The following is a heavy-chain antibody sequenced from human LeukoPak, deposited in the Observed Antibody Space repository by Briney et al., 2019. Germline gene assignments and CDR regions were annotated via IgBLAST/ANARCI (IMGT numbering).Heavy chain of an antibody. CDR2: MNPNSGNT. CDR3: ARIGAWIQVDY. D-gene: IGHD5-18*01. CDR1: GYTLTELS. J-gene: IGHJ4*02. V-gene: IGHV1-8*03. Sequence: GASVKVSCKVSGYTLTELSMHWVRQATGQGLEWMGWMNPNSGNTGYAQKFQGRVTITRNTSISTAYMELSSLRSEDTAVYYCARIGAWIQVDYWGQGTLVTVSS.